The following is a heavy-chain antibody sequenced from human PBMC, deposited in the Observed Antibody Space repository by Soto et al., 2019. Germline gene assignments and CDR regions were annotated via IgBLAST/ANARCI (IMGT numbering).Heavy chain of an antibody. CDR2: ISPFNGNT. D-gene: IGHD3-10*01. CDR3: ARVALLWFGELLYPDAFDI. J-gene: IGHJ3*02. Sequence: GASVKVSCKSSGYPFTHYGITWVRQAPGQGLEWMGWISPFNGNTNYAQKLQGRVTMTTDTSTSTAYMELRSLRSDDTAVYYCARVALLWFGELLYPDAFDIWGQGTMVTVS. CDR1: GYPFTHYG. V-gene: IGHV1-18*01.